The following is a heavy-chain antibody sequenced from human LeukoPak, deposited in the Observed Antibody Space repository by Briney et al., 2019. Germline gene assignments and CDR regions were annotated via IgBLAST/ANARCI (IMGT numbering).Heavy chain of an antibody. Sequence: KPGGSLRLSCAASGFTFSNAWMSWVRQAPGKGLEWVGRIKSKTDGGTTDYAAPVKGRFTISRDDSKNTLYLQMNSLKTEDTAVYYCAKDTQGGWYPEVVNYWGQGTLVTVSS. D-gene: IGHD6-19*01. CDR1: GFTFSNAW. J-gene: IGHJ4*02. CDR2: IKSKTDGGTT. V-gene: IGHV3-15*01. CDR3: AKDTQGGWYPEVVNY.